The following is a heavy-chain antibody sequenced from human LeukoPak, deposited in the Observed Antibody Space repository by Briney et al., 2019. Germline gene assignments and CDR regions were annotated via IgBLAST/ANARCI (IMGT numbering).Heavy chain of an antibody. CDR3: AKDDAWLRFGE. Sequence: GGSLRLSCAASGFTFSSYAMHWVRQAPGKGLEWVAVISYDGSNKYYADSVKGRFTISRDNSKNMLYLEVISLTADDTAVYYCAKDDAWLRFGEWSQGTLVTVSS. D-gene: IGHD3-10*01. J-gene: IGHJ4*02. CDR1: GFTFSSYA. CDR2: ISYDGSNK. V-gene: IGHV3-30*04.